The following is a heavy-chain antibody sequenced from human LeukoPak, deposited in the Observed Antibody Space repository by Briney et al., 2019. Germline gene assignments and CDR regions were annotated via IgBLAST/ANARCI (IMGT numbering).Heavy chain of an antibody. J-gene: IGHJ4*02. V-gene: IGHV1-2*02. Sequence: ASVNVSFKASGYTFSVYYMHWVRQAPGQGLEWMGWINPNSGGTNYAQKFQGRVTMTRDTSISTAYMELSRLRSDDTAVYYCARVYSYGYDYWGQGTLVTVSS. CDR1: GYTFSVYY. D-gene: IGHD5-18*01. CDR3: ARVYSYGYDY. CDR2: INPNSGGT.